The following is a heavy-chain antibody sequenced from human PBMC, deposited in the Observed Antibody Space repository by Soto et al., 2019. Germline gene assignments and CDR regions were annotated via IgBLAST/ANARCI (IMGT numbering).Heavy chain of an antibody. V-gene: IGHV1-3*01. CDR3: ARARYCISTSCPYYTDY. Sequence: ASVKVSCKASGYTFTSYAMHWVRQAPGQRLEWMGWINAGNGNTKYSQKFQGRVTITRDTSASTAYMELSSLRSEDTAVYYCARARYCISTSCPYYTDYPGPRILLTLS. J-gene: IGHJ4*02. D-gene: IGHD2-2*01. CDR1: GYTFTSYA. CDR2: INAGNGNT.